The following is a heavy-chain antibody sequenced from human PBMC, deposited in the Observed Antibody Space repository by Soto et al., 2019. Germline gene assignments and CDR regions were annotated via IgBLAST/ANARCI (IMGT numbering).Heavy chain of an antibody. J-gene: IGHJ6*02. CDR1: GFPFSSYG. Sequence: PGGSLTLSCAASGFPFSSYGMHWVRQAPGKGLEWVAVISNDGSKKYYADSVKGRFTISRDNSKNTLYLQMNSLRAEDTAVYYCAKDSGTAMVTSYYYYGMDVWGQGTTVTVSS. CDR2: ISNDGSKK. V-gene: IGHV3-30*18. CDR3: AKDSGTAMVTSYYYYGMDV. D-gene: IGHD5-18*01.